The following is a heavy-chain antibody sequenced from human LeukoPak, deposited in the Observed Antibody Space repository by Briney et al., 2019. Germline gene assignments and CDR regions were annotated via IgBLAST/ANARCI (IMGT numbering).Heavy chain of an antibody. J-gene: IGHJ4*02. Sequence: GGSLRLSCAASGFTFSSYSMNWVRQAPGKGLEWVSSISSSSSSYIYYADSVKGRFTISRDNAKNSLYLQMNSLRAEDTAVYYCARRFDDFWSGYPVDYWGQGTLVTVSS. CDR3: ARRFDDFWSGYPVDY. V-gene: IGHV3-21*01. CDR2: ISSSSSSYI. D-gene: IGHD3-3*01. CDR1: GFTFSSYS.